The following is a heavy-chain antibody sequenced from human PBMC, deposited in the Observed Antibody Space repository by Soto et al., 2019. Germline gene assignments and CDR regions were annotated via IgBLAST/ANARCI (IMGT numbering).Heavy chain of an antibody. D-gene: IGHD1-1*01. V-gene: IGHV4-39*01. CDR2: IYYSGST. Sequence: SETLSLTCTVSGGSISSSSYYRGWIRQPPGKGLEWIGSIYYSGSTYYNPSLKSRVTISVDTSKNQFSLKLSSVTAADTAVYYCARHLARRNWWFDPWGQGTLVTVSS. CDR1: GGSISSSSYY. CDR3: ARHLARRNWWFDP. J-gene: IGHJ5*02.